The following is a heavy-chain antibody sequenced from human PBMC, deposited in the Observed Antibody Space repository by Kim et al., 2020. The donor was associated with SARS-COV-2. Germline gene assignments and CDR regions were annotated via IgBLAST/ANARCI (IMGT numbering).Heavy chain of an antibody. CDR2: IASSGSTI. CDR1: GFTFSSYE. V-gene: IGHV3-48*03. D-gene: IGHD1-26*01. CDR3: AALYSGSYSAPYY. Sequence: GGSLRLSCAASGFTFSSYEMNWVRQAPGKGLEWVSYIASSGSTIKYADSVKGRFTISRDTAKNSLYLQMNRLRAEDTAVYYCAALYSGSYSAPYYWGQGNLVTVSS. J-gene: IGHJ4*02.